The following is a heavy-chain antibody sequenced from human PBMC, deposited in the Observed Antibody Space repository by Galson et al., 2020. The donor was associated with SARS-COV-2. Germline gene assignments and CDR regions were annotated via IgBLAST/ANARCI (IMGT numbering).Heavy chain of an antibody. CDR2: IYYTGST. V-gene: IGHV4-39*07. D-gene: IGHD3-10*01. CDR3: ARLSPIVRGAGGPQWRYFDY. Sequence: SQTLSLTCSVSGGSISSSSFYWGWIRQSPGKGLEWIGTIYYTGSTYYSPSFKSRVTISVDTSKNHFSLNLSSVTAADTAVYYCARLSPIVRGAGGPQWRYFDYWGQGTLGTVSS. J-gene: IGHJ4*02. CDR1: GGSISSSSFY.